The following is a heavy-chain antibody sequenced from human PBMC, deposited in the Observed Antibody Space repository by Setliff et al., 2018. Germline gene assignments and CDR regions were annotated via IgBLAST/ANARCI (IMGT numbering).Heavy chain of an antibody. CDR2: TIPSFGST. Sequence: SVKVSCKASGGTFRSHGISWVRQAPGQGLEWMGGTIPSFGSTNYAQKFQDRVTIITDESTSTAYMELSSLRTEDTAVYYCAREGVDSRSSTDYRYYMDVWGKGTTVTVSS. J-gene: IGHJ6*03. D-gene: IGHD3-22*01. CDR3: AREGVDSRSSTDYRYYMDV. CDR1: GGTFRSHG. V-gene: IGHV1-69*05.